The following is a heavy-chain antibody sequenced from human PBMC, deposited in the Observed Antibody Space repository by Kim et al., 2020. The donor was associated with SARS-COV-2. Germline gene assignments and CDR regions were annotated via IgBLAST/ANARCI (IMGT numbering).Heavy chain of an antibody. V-gene: IGHV4-59*01. Sequence: SETLSLTCTVSGGSISSYYWSWIRQPPGKGLEWIGDIYYSGSTNYNPSLKSRVTISVDTSKNQFSLKLSSVTAADTAVYYCARDSWGCSSTSCWGMDGWGQRNKVRVS. CDR3: ARDSWGCSSTSCWGMDG. J-gene: IGHJ6*02. CDR1: GGSISSYY. D-gene: IGHD2-2*01. CDR2: IYYSGST.